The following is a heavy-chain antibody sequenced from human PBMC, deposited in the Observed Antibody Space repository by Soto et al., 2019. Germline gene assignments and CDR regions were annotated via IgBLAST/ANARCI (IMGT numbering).Heavy chain of an antibody. CDR2: IKSKTDGGTT. Sequence: GGSLRLSCAASGFTFSNAWMNWVRQAPGKGLEWVGRIKSKTDGGTTDYAAPVKGRFTISRDDSKNTLYLQMNSLKTEDKAVYYCTTSGGHYYDSSGYYYEASAFDIWGQGTMVTVSS. CDR1: GFTFSNAW. CDR3: TTSGGHYYDSSGYYYEASAFDI. J-gene: IGHJ3*02. D-gene: IGHD3-22*01. V-gene: IGHV3-15*07.